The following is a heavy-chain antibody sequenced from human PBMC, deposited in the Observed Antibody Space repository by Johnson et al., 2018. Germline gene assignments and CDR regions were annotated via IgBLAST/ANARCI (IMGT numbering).Heavy chain of an antibody. CDR3: AKDSSGYLSNFQH. V-gene: IGHV3-9*01. CDR2: ISWNSGSI. CDR1: GFTFDDYA. Sequence: VQLVESGGGLVQPGRSLRLSCAASGFTFDDYAMHWVRQAPGKGLERVSGISWNSGSIGYADSVKGRFTISRDNAKNSLYLQMNSRRAEDTALYYCAKDSSGYLSNFQHWGQGTLVTVSS. J-gene: IGHJ1*01. D-gene: IGHD3-22*01.